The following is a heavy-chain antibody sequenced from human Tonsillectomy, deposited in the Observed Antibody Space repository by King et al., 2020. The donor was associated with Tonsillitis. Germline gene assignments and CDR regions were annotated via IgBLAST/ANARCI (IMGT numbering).Heavy chain of an antibody. CDR1: GFTFRTYG. V-gene: IGHV3-30*18. CDR3: AKGQYQGAYRFDY. CDR2: ISYEGGNK. J-gene: IGHJ4*02. Sequence: VQLVESGGGVVQPGRSLRLSCAASGFTFRTYGMHWVRQAPGKGLEWVGFISYEGGNKNFADSVKGRFTISRDNSKNTLYLQMNSLRVEDTAVYYCAKGQYQGAYRFDYWGQGTLVTVSS. D-gene: IGHD2/OR15-2a*01.